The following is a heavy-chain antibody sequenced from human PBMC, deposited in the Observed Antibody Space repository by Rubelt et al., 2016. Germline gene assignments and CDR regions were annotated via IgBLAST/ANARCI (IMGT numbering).Heavy chain of an antibody. Sequence: GKGLEWVSYISSSGSTIYYADSVKGRFTISRDNAKNSLYLQMNSLRAEDTAVYYCARIYSSSWYTTRLYFDYWGQGTLVTVSS. CDR3: ARIYSSSWYTTRLYFDY. CDR2: ISSSGSTI. D-gene: IGHD6-13*01. J-gene: IGHJ4*02. V-gene: IGHV3-11*01.